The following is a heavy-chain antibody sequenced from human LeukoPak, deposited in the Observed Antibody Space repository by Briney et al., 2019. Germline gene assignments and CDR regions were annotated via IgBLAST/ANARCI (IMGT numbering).Heavy chain of an antibody. CDR1: GFTFSSYR. D-gene: IGHD3-10*01. CDR2: IKQDGSEK. V-gene: IGHV3-7*03. J-gene: IGHJ6*02. CDR3: ARDRVYYGMDV. Sequence: GRSLRLPCAASGFTFSSYRMHWVRQAPGKGLEWVANIKQDGSEKYYVDSVKGRFTISRDNAKNSLYLQMDSQRAEDTAVYYCARDRVYYGMDVWGQGTTVTVSS.